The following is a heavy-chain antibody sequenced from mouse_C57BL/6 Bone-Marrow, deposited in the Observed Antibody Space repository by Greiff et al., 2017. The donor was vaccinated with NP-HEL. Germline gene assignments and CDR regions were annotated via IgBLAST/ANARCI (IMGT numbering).Heavy chain of an antibody. Sequence: EVKLMESGGGLVQSGRSLRLSCATSGFTFSDFYMEWVRQAPGKGLEWIAASRNKANDYTTEYSASVRGRFIVSRDTSQSILYLQMNALRAEDTATYYCARGDYYAMHYWGQGTSVTVSS. CDR2: SRNKANDYTT. CDR3: ARGDYYAMHY. V-gene: IGHV7-1*01. CDR1: GFTFSDFY. J-gene: IGHJ4*01.